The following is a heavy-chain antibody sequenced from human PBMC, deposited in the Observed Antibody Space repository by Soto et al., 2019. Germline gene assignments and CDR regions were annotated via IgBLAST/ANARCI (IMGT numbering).Heavy chain of an antibody. CDR3: ARGPDSGYSYGYYYYYGMDV. D-gene: IGHD5-18*01. CDR1: GGSFSGYY. CDR2: INHSGST. Sequence: TLSLTCAVYGGSFSGYYWSWIRQPPGKGLEWIGEINHSGSTNYNPSLKSRVTISVDTSKNQFSLKLSSVTAADTAVYYCARGPDSGYSYGYYYYYGMDVWGQGTTVTVSS. V-gene: IGHV4-34*01. J-gene: IGHJ6*02.